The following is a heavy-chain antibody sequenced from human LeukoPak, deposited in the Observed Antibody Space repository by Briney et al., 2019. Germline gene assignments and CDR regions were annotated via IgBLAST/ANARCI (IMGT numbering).Heavy chain of an antibody. CDR1: GYTFTSYD. CDR3: ARVGRLATVVTYYGMDV. Sequence: ASVKVSCKDSGYTFTSYDINWVRQATGQGLECMGWMNPNSGNTGYAQKFQGRVTMTRNTSISTAYMELSSLRSEDTAVYYCARVGRLATVVTYYGMDVWGQGTTVTVSS. V-gene: IGHV1-8*01. D-gene: IGHD4-23*01. J-gene: IGHJ6*02. CDR2: MNPNSGNT.